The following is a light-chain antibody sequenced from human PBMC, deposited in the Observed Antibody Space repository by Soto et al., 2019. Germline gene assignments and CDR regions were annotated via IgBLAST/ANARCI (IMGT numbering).Light chain of an antibody. V-gene: IGKV3-11*01. CDR3: HQYGSSPTT. CDR1: QSVSSY. J-gene: IGKJ1*01. CDR2: DAS. Sequence: EIVLTQSPATLSLSPGERATLSCRASQSVSSYLAWYQQKPGQAPRLLIYDASNRATGIPARFSGSGSGTDFTLTISSLEPEDFAVYYCHQYGSSPTTLGQGTKVDI.